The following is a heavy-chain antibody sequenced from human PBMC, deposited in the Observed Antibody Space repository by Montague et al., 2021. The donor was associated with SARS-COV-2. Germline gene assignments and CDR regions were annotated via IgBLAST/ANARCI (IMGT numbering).Heavy chain of an antibody. CDR3: ARPVQFVYGLDV. Sequence: SETLSLTCTVSSGSISNYYWSWIRQPPGKGLEWIGFISHTESTNXNPSLESRVSISIDTSKNQFSLRVRSVTAADTVVYYCARPVQFVYGLDVWGQGTTVTISS. V-gene: IGHV4-59*08. CDR1: SGSISNYY. J-gene: IGHJ6*02. D-gene: IGHD2-15*01. CDR2: ISHTEST.